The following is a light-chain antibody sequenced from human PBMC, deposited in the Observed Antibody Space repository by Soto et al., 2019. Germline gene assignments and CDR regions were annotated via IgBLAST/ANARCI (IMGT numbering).Light chain of an antibody. V-gene: IGLV1-47*01. CDR3: AAWDDSLSGVV. J-gene: IGLJ2*01. CDR2: RNN. Sequence: QAVVTQPPSASGTPGQRVTISCSGSSSNIGSSFVYWYQQLPGTAPKLLIYRNNQRPSGVPDRFSGSKSGTSASLAISGLRSEDEADYCCAAWDDSLSGVVFGGGTKLTVL. CDR1: SSNIGSSF.